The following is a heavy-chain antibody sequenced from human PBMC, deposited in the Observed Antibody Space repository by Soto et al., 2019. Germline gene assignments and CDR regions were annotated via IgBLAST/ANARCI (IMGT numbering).Heavy chain of an antibody. CDR3: ARVGAYCSSTSCFDY. V-gene: IGHV1-18*01. D-gene: IGHD2-2*01. CDR1: GYTFSSFG. J-gene: IGHJ4*02. CDR2: ISAYSGNT. Sequence: QVQLVQSGAEVKKPGASVKVSCKASGYTFSSFGISWVRQAPGQGLEWMGWISAYSGNTDYAQNLQGRVTMTTDTSTTTASMEVRSLRSDDTAVYFCARVGAYCSSTSCFDYWGQGTLVTVSS.